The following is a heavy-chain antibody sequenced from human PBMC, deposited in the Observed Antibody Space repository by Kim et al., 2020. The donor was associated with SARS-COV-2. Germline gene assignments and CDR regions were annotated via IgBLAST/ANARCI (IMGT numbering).Heavy chain of an antibody. J-gene: IGHJ6*01. CDR1: GFSFSSYS. CDR2: ISRSSSHI. CDR3: ARALRAAALGDNYGLDV. V-gene: IGHV3-21*06. D-gene: IGHD6-13*01. Sequence: GGSLRLSCAASGFSFSSYSMHWVRQPPGKGLEWVSSISRSSSHIDYADSVKGRFTISRDNAKDSLYLQLNILRAEDTAVYYCARALRAAALGDNYGLDV.